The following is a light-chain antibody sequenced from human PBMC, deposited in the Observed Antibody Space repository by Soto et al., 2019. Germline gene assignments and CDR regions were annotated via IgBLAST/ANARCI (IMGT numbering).Light chain of an antibody. J-gene: IGKJ2*01. Sequence: EIVMTQSPATLSLSPGERAALSCRASQGISGELAWYQQKPAQPPRLLIYGASTRATGVPARFTGSGSGSDFTLTISGLQSEDFAVYYCQQGHNWPLTFGQGTRLEI. CDR2: GAS. CDR3: QQGHNWPLT. CDR1: QGISGE. V-gene: IGKV3-15*01.